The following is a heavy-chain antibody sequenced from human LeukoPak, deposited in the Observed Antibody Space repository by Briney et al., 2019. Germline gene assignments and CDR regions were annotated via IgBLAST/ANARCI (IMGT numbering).Heavy chain of an antibody. Sequence: SETLSLTCTVSGGSMYSYYWTWIRQPPGKGLEWIGYVSYSGSADHNPSLKSRVSISVDTSENQFSLDLISVNAADTAVYFCARELPSGRIDYWGQGTLVTVSS. V-gene: IGHV4-59*01. J-gene: IGHJ4*02. CDR3: ARELPSGRIDY. D-gene: IGHD6-19*01. CDR1: GGSMYSYY. CDR2: VSYSGSA.